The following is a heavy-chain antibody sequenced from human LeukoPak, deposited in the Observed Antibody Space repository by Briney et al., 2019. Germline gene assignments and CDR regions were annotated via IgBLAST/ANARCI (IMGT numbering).Heavy chain of an antibody. D-gene: IGHD4-17*01. CDR1: GCSISSFY. J-gene: IGHJ4*02. CDR2: IYYSGST. CDR3: ARLAYGDYDWGYYFDY. Sequence: QVQLQESGPGLVKPSETLSLTCTVSGCSISSFYWSWIRQPPGKVLEWVGCIYYSGSTNYNHSLKSRVTISVDTSKNQFSLKLSSVTAADTAIYYCARLAYGDYDWGYYFDYWGQGTLVTVSS. V-gene: IGHV4-59*01.